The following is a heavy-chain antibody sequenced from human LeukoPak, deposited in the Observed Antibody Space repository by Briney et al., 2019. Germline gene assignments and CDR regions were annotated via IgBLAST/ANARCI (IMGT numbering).Heavy chain of an antibody. CDR2: INPKSGGT. CDR1: GYTFTGYH. CDR3: ARQDYGEGY. Sequence: ASVKVSCKASGYTFTGYHMHWVRQAPGQGPEWMGWINPKSGGTNFAQKFQGRVTMTRDTSISTAYMELSRLRSDDTAVYYCARQDYGEGYWGQGTLVTVSS. J-gene: IGHJ4*02. V-gene: IGHV1-2*02. D-gene: IGHD4-17*01.